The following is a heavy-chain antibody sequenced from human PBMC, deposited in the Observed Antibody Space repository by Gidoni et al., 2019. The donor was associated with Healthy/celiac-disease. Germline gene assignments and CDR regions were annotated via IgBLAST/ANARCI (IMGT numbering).Heavy chain of an antibody. CDR3: ARDRPYYDFWSGYYSY. Sequence: EVQLVESGRGLVQPGGSLSLSCAASGFTFSSYWMHWVRQAPGKGLVWVSRSNSDGSSTSYADSVKGRFTISRDNAKNTLYLQMNSLRAEDTAVYYCARDRPYYDFWSGYYSYWGQGTLVTVSS. V-gene: IGHV3-74*01. CDR2: SNSDGSST. CDR1: GFTFSSYW. J-gene: IGHJ4*02. D-gene: IGHD3-3*01.